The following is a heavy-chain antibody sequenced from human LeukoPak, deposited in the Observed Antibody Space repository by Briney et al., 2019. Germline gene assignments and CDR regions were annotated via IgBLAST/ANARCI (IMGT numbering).Heavy chain of an antibody. CDR2: INHSGST. CDR1: GGSFSGYY. D-gene: IGHD4-17*01. J-gene: IGHJ4*02. CDR3: ARGRGTVTRFYFDY. Sequence: SETLSLTCAVYGGSFSGYYWSWIRQPPGKGREWIGEINHSGSTNYNPSLKSRVTISVDTSKNQFSLKLSSVTAADTAVYYCARGRGTVTRFYFDYWGQGTLVTVSS. V-gene: IGHV4-34*01.